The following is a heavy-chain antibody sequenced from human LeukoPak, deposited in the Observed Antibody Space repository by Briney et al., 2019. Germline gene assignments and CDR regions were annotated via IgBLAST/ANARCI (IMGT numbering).Heavy chain of an antibody. CDR2: ISYDGSNK. CDR3: AVSFDY. V-gene: IGHV3-30-3*01. Sequence: PGGSLRLSCAASGFTFSSYAMHWVRQAPGKGLEWVAVISYDGSNKYYADSVKGRFTISRDNSKNTLYLQMNSLRAEDTAVYYCAVSFDYWGQGTLVTVSS. D-gene: IGHD5/OR15-5a*01. CDR1: GFTFSSYA. J-gene: IGHJ4*02.